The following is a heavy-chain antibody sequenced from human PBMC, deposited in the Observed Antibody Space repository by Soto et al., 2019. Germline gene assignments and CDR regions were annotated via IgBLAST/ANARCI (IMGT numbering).Heavy chain of an antibody. Sequence: QVQLQESGPGLAKPSETLSLTCTVSGGSVSTYYWTWIRQPPGKGLEWIGHIYYSGTTNYNPSLKRRVTISLDTSKNQFSLRLSSVTAADTAVYYCAREKVVVAAVAAATPTHYFDNWGQGTLVTVSS. CDR2: IYYSGTT. CDR1: GGSVSTYY. J-gene: IGHJ4*02. V-gene: IGHV4-59*02. D-gene: IGHD2-15*01. CDR3: AREKVVVAAVAAATPTHYFDN.